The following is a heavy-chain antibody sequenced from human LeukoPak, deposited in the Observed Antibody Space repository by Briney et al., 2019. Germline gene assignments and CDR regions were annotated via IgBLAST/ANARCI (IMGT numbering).Heavy chain of an antibody. CDR3: ARMPGYSYYYMDV. CDR1: GYSISSGYY. CDR2: IYHSGST. D-gene: IGHD5-18*01. J-gene: IGHJ6*03. Sequence: SETLSLTCTVSGYSISSGYYWGWIRQPPGKGLEWIGSIYHSGSTYYNPSLKSRVTISVDTSKNQFSLKLSSVTAADTAVYYCARMPGYSYYYMDVWGKGTTVTISS. V-gene: IGHV4-38-2*02.